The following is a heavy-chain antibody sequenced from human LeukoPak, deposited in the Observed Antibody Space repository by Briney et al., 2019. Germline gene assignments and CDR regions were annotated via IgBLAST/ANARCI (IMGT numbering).Heavy chain of an antibody. CDR1: GGSISSYY. Sequence: PSETLSLTCTVSGGSISSYYWSWIRQPPGKGLEWIGYIYYSGSTNYNPSLKSRVTISVDTSKNQFSLKLSSVTAADTAVYYCARDSSPLVATVTQYYYYYGMDVWGQGTTVTVSS. CDR2: IYYSGST. V-gene: IGHV4-59*01. CDR3: ARDSSPLVATVTQYYYYYGMDV. D-gene: IGHD4-17*01. J-gene: IGHJ6*02.